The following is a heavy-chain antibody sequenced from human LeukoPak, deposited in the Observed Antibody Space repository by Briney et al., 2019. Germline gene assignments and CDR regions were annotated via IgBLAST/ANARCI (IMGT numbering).Heavy chain of an antibody. CDR2: ITTSDGNT. J-gene: IGHJ4*02. CDR3: AKDGGLWVSAHWGDS. Sequence: GGSLRLSCAASGFIFSSYWMTWVRQAPGKGLEWVSTITTSDGNTYYADSVKGRFTVSRDNSKNTLYLQMNSLRAEDTAVYYCAKDGGLWVSAHWGDSWGRGTLVTVSS. CDR1: GFIFSSYW. D-gene: IGHD7-27*01. V-gene: IGHV3-23*01.